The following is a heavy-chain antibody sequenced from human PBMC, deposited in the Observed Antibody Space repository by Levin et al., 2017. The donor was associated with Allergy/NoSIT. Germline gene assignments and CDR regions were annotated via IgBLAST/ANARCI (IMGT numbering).Heavy chain of an antibody. CDR3: ARSSVKKWDLPTAQGMDV. Sequence: ASVKVSCKTSGDMFSDSYIHWVRLAPGHGLEWMGWVYPKSGGTRYAQKFEGRVTMTRDMSITTAYMEVHRLTSDATAVYYCARSSVKKWDLPTAQGMDVWGQGTAVTVSS. V-gene: IGHV1-2*02. J-gene: IGHJ6*02. CDR1: GDMFSDSY. CDR2: VYPKSGGT. D-gene: IGHD1-26*01.